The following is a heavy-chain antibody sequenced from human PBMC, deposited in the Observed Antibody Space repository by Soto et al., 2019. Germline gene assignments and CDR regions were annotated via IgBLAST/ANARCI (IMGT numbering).Heavy chain of an antibody. CDR3: AKDNLRYGSGSYSYGMDV. V-gene: IGHV3-30*18. Sequence: QVQLVESGGGVVQPGRSLRLSCAASGFTFSSYGMHWVRQAPGKGLEWVAVISYDGSNKYYADSVKGRFTISRDNSKNTLYLQMNSLGAEDTAVYYCAKDNLRYGSGSYSYGMDVWGQGTTVTVSS. D-gene: IGHD3-10*01. CDR2: ISYDGSNK. J-gene: IGHJ6*02. CDR1: GFTFSSYG.